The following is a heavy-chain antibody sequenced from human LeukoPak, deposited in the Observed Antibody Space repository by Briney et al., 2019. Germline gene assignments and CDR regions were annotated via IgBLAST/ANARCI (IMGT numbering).Heavy chain of an antibody. D-gene: IGHD3-22*01. CDR3: ARDRGYDSSGYAY. Sequence: SETLSLTCTVSGGSISSYYWSWIRQPPGKGLEWIGYIYYSGSTNYNPSLKSRVTISVDTSKNQFSLKLSSVTAADTAVYYCARDRGYDSSGYAYWGQGTLVTVAS. CDR1: GGSISSYY. CDR2: IYYSGST. V-gene: IGHV4-59*12. J-gene: IGHJ4*02.